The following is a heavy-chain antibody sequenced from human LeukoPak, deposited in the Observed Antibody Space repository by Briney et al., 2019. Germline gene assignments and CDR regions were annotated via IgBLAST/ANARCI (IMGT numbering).Heavy chain of an antibody. CDR1: GFTFDDYG. D-gene: IGHD6-19*01. Sequence: GGSPRLSCAASGFTFDDYGMHWVRQAPGKGLEWVSGISWNSGTIAYADSVKGRFTISRDNAKNSLHLQMNSLRAEDTAFYFCAKGRGVEVAGNAFFDYWGQGTLVTVSS. J-gene: IGHJ4*02. CDR2: ISWNSGTI. CDR3: AKGRGVEVAGNAFFDY. V-gene: IGHV3-9*01.